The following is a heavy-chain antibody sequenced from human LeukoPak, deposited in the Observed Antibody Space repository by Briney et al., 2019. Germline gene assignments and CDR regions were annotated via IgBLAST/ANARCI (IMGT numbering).Heavy chain of an antibody. D-gene: IGHD6-19*01. V-gene: IGHV1-2*02. J-gene: IGHJ4*02. CDR1: GYTFTGYY. CDR2: INPNSGDS. CDR3: ARNGRYSAFDY. Sequence: ASVTVSCKASGYTFTGYYIHWVRQAPGQGLEWMGWINPNSGDSNYAQKFQVRVTMTRDTSIRTAYMELSRLRSDDTAVYYCARNGRYSAFDYWGQGTL.